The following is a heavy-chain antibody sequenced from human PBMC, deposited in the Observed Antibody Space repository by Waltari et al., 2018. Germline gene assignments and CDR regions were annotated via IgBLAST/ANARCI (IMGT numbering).Heavy chain of an antibody. CDR3: ATYIGASVGTAAFDV. D-gene: IGHD1-1*01. CDR1: GLSITSNRHY. V-gene: IGHV4-39*01. CDR2: MSYSGAT. J-gene: IGHJ3*01. Sequence: QLQLQESGPGLVKPSETLSLTCSVSGLSITSNRHYWGWIRQPPGQVLEWIGTMSYSGATYSSPSLKSRVTISRYTYKNQLSLKLGSVTAADTAIYYCATYIGASVGTAAFDV.